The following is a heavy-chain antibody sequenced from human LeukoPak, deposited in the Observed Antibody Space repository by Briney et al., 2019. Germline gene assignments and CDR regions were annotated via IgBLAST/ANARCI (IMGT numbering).Heavy chain of an antibody. CDR1: GYTFTSYG. J-gene: IGHJ4*02. D-gene: IGHD1-26*01. CDR2: ISGYNGNT. CDR3: ARVVWDPITAMGYFDY. V-gene: IGHV1-18*01. Sequence: ASVKVSCKASGYTFTSYGISWVRQAPGQGLEWMGWISGYNGNTNYAQKLQDGVTMTTETSTSTAYVELRSLRSDDTAVYYCARVVWDPITAMGYFDYWGQGNLVTVSS.